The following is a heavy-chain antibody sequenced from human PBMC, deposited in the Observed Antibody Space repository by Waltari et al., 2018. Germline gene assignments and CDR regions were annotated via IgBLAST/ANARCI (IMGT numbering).Heavy chain of an antibody. D-gene: IGHD1-1*01. CDR2: SSSSSSTI. Sequence: EVQLVESGGGLVQPGGSLRLSCAASGFTFSSYSMNWVRQAPGKGLEWVSYSSSSSSTIYDADSVKGRVNISRDNAKNALYLQMNSLRAEDTAVYYCARVHRPTERRPPTYYFDYWGQGTLVTVSS. V-gene: IGHV3-48*04. CDR1: GFTFSSYS. CDR3: ARVHRPTERRPPTYYFDY. J-gene: IGHJ4*02.